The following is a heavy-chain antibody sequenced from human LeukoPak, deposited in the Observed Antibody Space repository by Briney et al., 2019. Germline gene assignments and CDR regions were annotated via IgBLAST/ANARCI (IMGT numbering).Heavy chain of an antibody. J-gene: IGHJ6*02. CDR1: GFTFSSYW. V-gene: IGHV3-74*01. Sequence: GGSLRLSCAASGFTFSSYWMHWVRQAPGKGLVRVSRINSDGTNTNYADTGKGRFTIARDNAKNTLYLQMNSLRAEDTAVYYCARGHYHDLDVWGQGTTVTVSS. CDR2: INSDGTNT. CDR3: ARGHYHDLDV.